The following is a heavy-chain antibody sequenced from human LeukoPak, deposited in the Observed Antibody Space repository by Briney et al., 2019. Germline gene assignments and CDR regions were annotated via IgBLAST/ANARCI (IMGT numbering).Heavy chain of an antibody. Sequence: GGSLRLSCAASGFSFSNYAVSWVRQAPGKGIEWLSEISGSGGSTYYADSVKGRFTISRDNSKNTLYLQMNSLRAEDTAVYYCAKEAMVRGASDWGQGTLVTVSS. CDR2: ISGSGGST. J-gene: IGHJ4*02. CDR3: AKEAMVRGASD. D-gene: IGHD3-10*01. V-gene: IGHV3-23*01. CDR1: GFSFSNYA.